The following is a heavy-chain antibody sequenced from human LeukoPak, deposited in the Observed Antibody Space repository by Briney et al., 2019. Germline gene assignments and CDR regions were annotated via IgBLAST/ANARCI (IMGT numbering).Heavy chain of an antibody. CDR1: GFTFDDYG. CDR3: ARDQADYVWGSYRYFDY. D-gene: IGHD3-16*02. V-gene: IGHV3-66*01. CDR2: IYSGGNT. Sequence: GGSLRLSCAASGFTFDDYGMSWVRQAPGKGLEWVSFIYSGGNTYYADSVKGRFTISRDNSKNTLYLQMNSLRAEDTAVYYCARDQADYVWGSYRYFDYWGQGTLVTVSS. J-gene: IGHJ4*02.